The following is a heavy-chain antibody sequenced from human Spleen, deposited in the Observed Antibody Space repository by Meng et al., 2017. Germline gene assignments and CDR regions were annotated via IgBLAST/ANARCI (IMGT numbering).Heavy chain of an antibody. V-gene: IGHV3-33*01. J-gene: IGHJ6*02. CDR3: ARNIGEGIFSYYGMDV. D-gene: IGHD4-17*01. CDR2: IWYDGSEK. CDR1: GFSFSSFG. Sequence: GESLKISCAASGFSFSSFGMHWVRQAPGKGLEWVADIWYDGSEKFYVDSVKGRFTISRDNSKNTLYLQMHSLGAEDTAVYYCARNIGEGIFSYYGMDVWGQGTLVTVSS.